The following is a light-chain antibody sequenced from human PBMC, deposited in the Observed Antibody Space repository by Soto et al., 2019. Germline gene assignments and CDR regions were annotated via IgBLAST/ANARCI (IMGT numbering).Light chain of an antibody. CDR1: QSVNSN. V-gene: IGKV3-15*01. Sequence: EIVMTQSPATLSLSPGERATLSCRASQSVNSNLAWYQQKPGQAPRLLVYGASTRATGIADRFSGSGSGTEFTLTISSLQSEDFAVYYCQQYNNWPLTFGGGTKVDIK. J-gene: IGKJ4*01. CDR2: GAS. CDR3: QQYNNWPLT.